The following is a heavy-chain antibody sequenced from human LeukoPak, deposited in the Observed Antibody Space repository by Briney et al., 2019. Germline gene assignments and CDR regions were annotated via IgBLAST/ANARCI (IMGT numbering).Heavy chain of an antibody. J-gene: IGHJ4*02. D-gene: IGHD3-10*01. CDR2: INPNSGDS. CDR3: ARGRDEIDY. V-gene: IGHV1-2*02. CDR1: GYTFPGYY. Sequence: ASVKVSCKASGYTFPGYYMHWVRQATGQGLEWMGWINPNSGDSNIAQNFQIRVTMTRDKSISTIYMELRRPRFDDTAVYYCARGRDEIDYWGQGTLVTVSS.